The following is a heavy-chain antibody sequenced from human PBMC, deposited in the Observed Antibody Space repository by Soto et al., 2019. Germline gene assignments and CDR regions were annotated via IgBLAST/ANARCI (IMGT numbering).Heavy chain of an antibody. Sequence: QVQLVQSGAEVKKPGSSVKVSCKASGGTFNKHAINWVRQAPGQGLEWMGGIIPIFGTSNYAQKFQGRVTIAANESTRKAYMELSSLRSEDTSVYNCVRRKMSEMAKIFMFKCFNLWGQGTLVTVSS. CDR1: GGTFNKHA. CDR2: IIPIFGTS. V-gene: IGHV1-69*01. D-gene: IGHD3-10*02. J-gene: IGHJ5*02. CDR3: VRRKMSEMAKIFMFKCFNL.